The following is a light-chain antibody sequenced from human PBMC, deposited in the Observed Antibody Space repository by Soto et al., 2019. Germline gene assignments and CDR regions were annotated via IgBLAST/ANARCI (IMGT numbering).Light chain of an antibody. V-gene: IGLV2-14*01. J-gene: IGLJ1*01. CDR2: DVS. CDR1: SSDVGGYSY. Sequence: QSALTQPASVSGSPGQSITISCTGTSSDVGGYSYVSWYQQHPGKAPKLMIYDVSNRPSGVSNRFSGSKSGNTASLTISGLQAEDEADYYCSSYTSSSLGVFGTGTKVTVL. CDR3: SSYTSSSLGV.